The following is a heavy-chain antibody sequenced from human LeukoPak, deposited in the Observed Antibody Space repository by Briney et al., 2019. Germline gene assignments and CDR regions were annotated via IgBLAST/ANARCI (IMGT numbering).Heavy chain of an antibody. V-gene: IGHV4-30-2*01. CDR1: GGSISSGGYS. CDR2: IYHSGST. Sequence: SETLSLTCAVSGGSISSGGYSWSWIRQPPGQGLEWIGYIYHSGSTYYNPSLKSRVTISVDRSKNQFSLKLSSVTAADTAVYYCARDPDYWGQGTLVTVSS. J-gene: IGHJ4*02. CDR3: ARDPDY.